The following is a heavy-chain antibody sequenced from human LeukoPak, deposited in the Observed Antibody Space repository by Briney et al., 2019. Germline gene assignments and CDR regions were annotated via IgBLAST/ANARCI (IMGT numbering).Heavy chain of an antibody. CDR1: GFTFSSYA. CDR3: AKNLESYGDSSTDS. Sequence: GGSLRLSCAASGFTFSSYAMSWVRQAPGKGLEWVSAISGGGDRTYYADSVKGRFTVSRDNFKNTAFLQMNSLSADDTAVYFCAKNLESYGDSSTDSWGQGTLVTVSS. V-gene: IGHV3-23*01. D-gene: IGHD4-17*01. CDR2: ISGGGDRT. J-gene: IGHJ4*02.